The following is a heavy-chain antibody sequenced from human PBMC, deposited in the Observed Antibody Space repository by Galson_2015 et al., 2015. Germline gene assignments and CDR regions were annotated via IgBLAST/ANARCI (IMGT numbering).Heavy chain of an antibody. CDR1: GYSVSGNSAA. Sequence: CAISGYSVSGNSAAWYWISQSPSSGVEWLGWTYYMSKWCNDYAVSVNSRITINPDTNKNQFSLILHSVTPEDAAEYYCTRDFYGMDAWGQGTPVTVS. CDR3: TRDFYGMDA. V-gene: IGHV6-1*01. J-gene: IGHJ6*02. CDR2: TYYMSKWCN.